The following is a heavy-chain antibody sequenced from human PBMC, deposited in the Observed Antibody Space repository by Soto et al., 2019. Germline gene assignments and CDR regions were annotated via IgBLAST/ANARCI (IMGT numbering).Heavy chain of an antibody. V-gene: IGHV3-7*01. CDR1: GFTFSSYW. CDR3: ARGIYGDYGGY. D-gene: IGHD4-17*01. CDR2: IKQDGSEK. Sequence: EVQLVESGGGLVQPGGSLRLSCAASGFTFSSYWMRWVRQAPGKGLEWVANIKQDGSEKYYVDSVKGRFTISRDNPKNSLYLQMNSLRAEDTAVYYCARGIYGDYGGYWGQGTLVTVSS. J-gene: IGHJ4*02.